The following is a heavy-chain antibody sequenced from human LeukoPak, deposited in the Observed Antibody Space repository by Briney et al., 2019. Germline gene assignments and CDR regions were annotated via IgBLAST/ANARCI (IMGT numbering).Heavy chain of an antibody. D-gene: IGHD2-21*02. Sequence: SGPTLVNPTQTLTLTCTFSGFSLSTSGVGVGWIRQPPGEALEWLAIVYWDNDQRYSPSLRSRLTIAKDTSTNQVVLTMTNMDPVDGATYYCARTPCGGDCLSVNQHSSGVDVWGQGTTVTVSS. J-gene: IGHJ6*02. CDR2: VYWDNDQ. CDR1: GFSLSTSGVG. CDR3: ARTPCGGDCLSVNQHSSGVDV. V-gene: IGHV2-5*02.